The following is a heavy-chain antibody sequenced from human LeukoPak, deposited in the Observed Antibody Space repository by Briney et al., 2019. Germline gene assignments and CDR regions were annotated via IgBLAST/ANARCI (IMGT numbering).Heavy chain of an antibody. CDR2: ISSSSSYI. CDR1: GFTFSSYS. J-gene: IGHJ4*02. Sequence: GGSLRLSCAASGFTFSSYSMNWVRQAPGKGLEWVSSISSSSSYIYYADSVKGRFTISRDNAKNSLYLQMNSLRAEDTAVYYCARDCRSTSCYEGTIDYWGQGTLVTVSS. V-gene: IGHV3-21*01. CDR3: ARDCRSTSCYEGTIDY. D-gene: IGHD2-2*01.